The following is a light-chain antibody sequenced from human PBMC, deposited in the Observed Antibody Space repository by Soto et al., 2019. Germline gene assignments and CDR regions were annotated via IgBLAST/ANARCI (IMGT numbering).Light chain of an antibody. CDR2: KAS. CDR3: QHYNRYSES. CDR1: QTISSW. V-gene: IGKV1-5*03. J-gene: IGKJ1*01. Sequence: DIQMTQSPSTLSGSVGDRVTITCRASQTISSWLAWYQQKPGKAPKLPIYKASTLKSGVPSRFSGSGSGTEFTLTISSLQTDDFATEYCQHYNRYSESFGEGTKVDFK.